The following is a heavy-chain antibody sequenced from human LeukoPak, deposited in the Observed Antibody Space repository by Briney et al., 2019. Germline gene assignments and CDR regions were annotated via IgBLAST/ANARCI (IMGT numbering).Heavy chain of an antibody. Sequence: SSETLSLTCTVSSYSISSGYYWGWIRQPPGKGLEWIGSIYHSGGTYYNPSLKSRVTISVDTSKNQFSLKLSSVTAADTAVYYCARDWPPRYCSSTSCYDYYYYMDVWGKGTTVTVSS. V-gene: IGHV4-38-2*02. CDR2: IYHSGGT. D-gene: IGHD2-2*01. J-gene: IGHJ6*03. CDR3: ARDWPPRYCSSTSCYDYYYYMDV. CDR1: SYSISSGYY.